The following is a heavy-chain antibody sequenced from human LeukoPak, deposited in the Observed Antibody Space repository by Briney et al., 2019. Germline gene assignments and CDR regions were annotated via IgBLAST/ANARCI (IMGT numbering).Heavy chain of an antibody. J-gene: IGHJ2*01. D-gene: IGHD6-13*01. CDR1: GFTFNTYA. CDR2: ISYEGSNK. Sequence: GGSLRLSCAASGFTFNTYAIHWVRQAPGKGLEWVAVISYEGSNKYYADSMKGQFTISRDNSKNTLYLQMNSLRAEDTAVYFCARAPRAAAAALIYWYFDLWGRGTLVTVSS. CDR3: ARAPRAAAAALIYWYFDL. V-gene: IGHV3-30*04.